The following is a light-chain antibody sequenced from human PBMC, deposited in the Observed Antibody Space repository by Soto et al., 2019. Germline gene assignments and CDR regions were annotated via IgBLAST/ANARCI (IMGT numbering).Light chain of an antibody. Sequence: EIVMTQSPATLSVSPGERASLSCRASQSISSYLAWYQQKPGQAPRLLFYGASTRATGIPARFSGSGSVTEFTLTISSLQSEDFAGYYCQQYNSWPLTFGGGTKVEIK. J-gene: IGKJ4*01. CDR3: QQYNSWPLT. CDR1: QSISSY. V-gene: IGKV3-15*01. CDR2: GAS.